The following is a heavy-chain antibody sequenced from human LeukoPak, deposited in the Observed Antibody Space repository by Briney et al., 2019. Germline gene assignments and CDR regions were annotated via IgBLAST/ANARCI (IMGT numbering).Heavy chain of an antibody. Sequence: SGTLSLTCTVSGGSISSYYWGWIRQPPGKGLKCIGCIYYSGSPYYHPSLKTRATISVATSKNQFSLKLSSVTAADTAVYYCATSGGDPDYWGQGTLVTVSS. CDR3: ATSGGDPDY. D-gene: IGHD2-21*02. CDR2: IYYSGSP. CDR1: GGSISSYY. V-gene: IGHV4-39*01. J-gene: IGHJ4*02.